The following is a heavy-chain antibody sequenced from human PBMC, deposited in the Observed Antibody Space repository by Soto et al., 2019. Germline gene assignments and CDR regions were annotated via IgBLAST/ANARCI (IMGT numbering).Heavy chain of an antibody. D-gene: IGHD6-19*01. Sequence: ASVKVSCKASGYTFTSYGISWVRHAPGQGLEWMGWISAYNGNTNYAQKLQGRVTITRDTSASTAYMELSSLRSEDTAVYYCARDLGGWPDYWGQGTLVTVS. J-gene: IGHJ4*02. CDR2: ISAYNGNT. CDR3: ARDLGGWPDY. V-gene: IGHV1-18*01. CDR1: GYTFTSYG.